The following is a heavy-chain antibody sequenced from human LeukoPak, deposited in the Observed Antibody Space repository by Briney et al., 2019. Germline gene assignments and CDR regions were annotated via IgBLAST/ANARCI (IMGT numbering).Heavy chain of an antibody. CDR2: IYSGGST. Sequence: GGSLRLSCAASGFTFSSNYMSWVRQAPGKGLEWVSVIYSGGSTYYADSVKGRFTISRDNSKNTLYLQMNSLRAEDTAVYYCARDTRSGSYYDYYYYMDVWGKGTTVTVSS. V-gene: IGHV3-66*02. CDR3: ARDTRSGSYYDYYYYMDV. D-gene: IGHD1-26*01. CDR1: GFTFSSNY. J-gene: IGHJ6*03.